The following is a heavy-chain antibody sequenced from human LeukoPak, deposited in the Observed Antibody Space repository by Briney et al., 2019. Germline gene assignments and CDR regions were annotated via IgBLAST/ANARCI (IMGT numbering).Heavy chain of an antibody. V-gene: IGHV4-34*01. CDR2: IDEIGRT. D-gene: IGHD3-10*01. CDR1: GESLSHYY. J-gene: IGHJ3*02. Sequence: SETLSLTCAVYGESLSHYYWNWVRQFPGKGRDWIGEIDEIGRTNYNPSLKSRATISVDTSKNQFSLKLSSVTAADTAVYYCARGGVNSMNDAFDIWGQGTMVTVSS. CDR3: ARGGVNSMNDAFDI.